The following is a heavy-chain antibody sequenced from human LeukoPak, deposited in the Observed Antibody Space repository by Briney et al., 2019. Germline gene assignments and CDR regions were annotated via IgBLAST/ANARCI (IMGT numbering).Heavy chain of an antibody. J-gene: IGHJ3*02. Sequence: SETLSLTCTVSGGSISSYYWSWIRQPPGKGLEWIGYIYYSGSTNYNPSLKSRVTISVDTSKNQFSLKLSSVSAADTAVYYCARHGAHGDYGAFDIWYQGTMVIVSS. D-gene: IGHD4-17*01. CDR2: IYYSGST. CDR1: GGSISSYY. CDR3: ARHGAHGDYGAFDI. V-gene: IGHV4-59*08.